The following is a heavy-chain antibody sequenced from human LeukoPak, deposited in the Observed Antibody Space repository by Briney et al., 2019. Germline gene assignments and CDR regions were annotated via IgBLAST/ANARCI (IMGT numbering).Heavy chain of an antibody. Sequence: GGSLRLSCAASGFSFGNYWMHWVRQAPGKGLMWISRINTDGDYTDYADSVRGRFTISRDNARNTLDLQMKSLRAEDTAVYYCVRRQWWGHSDRWGQGTLVIVSS. V-gene: IGHV3-74*01. CDR2: INTDGDYT. CDR1: GFSFGNYW. J-gene: IGHJ5*02. CDR3: VRRQWWGHSDR. D-gene: IGHD2-15*01.